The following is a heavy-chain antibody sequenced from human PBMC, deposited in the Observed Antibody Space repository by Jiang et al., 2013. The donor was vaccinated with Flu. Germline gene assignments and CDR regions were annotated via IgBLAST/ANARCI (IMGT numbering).Heavy chain of an antibody. CDR2: ISGSGGST. CDR1: GFTFSSYA. V-gene: IGHV3-23*01. D-gene: IGHD3-22*01. Sequence: VQLLESGGGLVQPGGSLRLSCAASGFTFSSYAMSWVRQAPGKGLEWVSAISGSGGSTYYADSVKGRFTISRDNSKNTLYLQMNSLRAEDTAVYYCAVTTAYYYDSSGYSDYWGQGTLVTVSS. J-gene: IGHJ4*02. CDR3: AVTTAYYYDSSGYSDY.